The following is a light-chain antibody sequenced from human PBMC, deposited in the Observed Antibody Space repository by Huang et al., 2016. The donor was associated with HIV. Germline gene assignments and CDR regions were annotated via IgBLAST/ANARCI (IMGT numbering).Light chain of an antibody. CDR1: QGIGHY. CDR3: QQLKTYPIT. J-gene: IGKJ3*01. CDR2: ASS. Sequence: IQLTQSPSSLSASVGDRVTITCRASQGIGHYLVWYQQKPGKAPKLMIYASSTLQSGVPSRFSGSGSGTDFTLTISSLQPADFATYYCQQLKTYPITFGPGTQVDIK. V-gene: IGKV1-9*01.